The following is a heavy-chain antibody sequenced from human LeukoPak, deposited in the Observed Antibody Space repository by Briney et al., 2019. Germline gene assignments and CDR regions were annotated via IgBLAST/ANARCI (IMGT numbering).Heavy chain of an antibody. Sequence: GGSLRLSCAASGFTFSNYAMNWVRQAPGKGLEWVSAISGSGAATFNADSVKGRFTISRDNSKNTLYLQMNSLRAEDTAVYYCARVRDAYNHPVVYFDYWGQGTLVTVSS. CDR3: ARVRDAYNHPVVYFDY. J-gene: IGHJ4*02. CDR2: ISGSGAAT. CDR1: GFTFSNYA. D-gene: IGHD5-24*01. V-gene: IGHV3-23*01.